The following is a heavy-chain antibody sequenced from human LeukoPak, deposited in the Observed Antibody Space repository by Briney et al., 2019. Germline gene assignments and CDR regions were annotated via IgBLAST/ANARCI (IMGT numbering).Heavy chain of an antibody. CDR3: AADPYYYDSSGYYYAGFDP. J-gene: IGHJ5*02. CDR1: GFTFSTTA. V-gene: IGHV1-58*02. D-gene: IGHD3-22*01. CDR2: IAFGSGKT. Sequence: ASVKVSCKASGFTFSTTAMQWVRQARGQRLEWIGWIAFGSGKTKYAQKFQERVTITRDMSTSTVYMELSSLRSEDTAVYYCAADPYYYDSSGYYYAGFDPWGQGALVTVSS.